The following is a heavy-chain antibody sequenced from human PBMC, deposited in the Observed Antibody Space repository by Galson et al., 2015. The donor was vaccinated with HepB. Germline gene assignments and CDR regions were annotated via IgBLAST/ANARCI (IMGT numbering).Heavy chain of an antibody. D-gene: IGHD2-8*02. J-gene: IGHJ6*03. CDR2: IIPIFGTA. CDR1: GGTFSSYA. CDR3: ARDGTGSANYHMDV. V-gene: IGHV1-69*06. Sequence: SVKVSCKASGGTFSSYAISWVRQAPGQGLEWMGGIIPIFGTANYAQNFQGRVTMTRDTSSSTAYMDLSSLRPDDTAVYYCARDGTGSANYHMDVWGKGTKVTVSS.